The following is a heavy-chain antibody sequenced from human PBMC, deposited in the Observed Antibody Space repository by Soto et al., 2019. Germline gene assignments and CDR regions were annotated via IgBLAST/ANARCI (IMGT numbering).Heavy chain of an antibody. J-gene: IGHJ3*02. Sequence: QVQLVQSGAEVKQPGSSVKVSCKASGGTFSSYAISWVRQAPGQGLEWMGGLIPIFGTANYAQKFQGRVTITADESTSTAYMELSSLRSEDTAVYYCASISLRELTSFDAFDIWGQGTMVTVSS. CDR1: GGTFSSYA. D-gene: IGHD1-26*01. CDR2: LIPIFGTA. V-gene: IGHV1-69*01. CDR3: ASISLRELTSFDAFDI.